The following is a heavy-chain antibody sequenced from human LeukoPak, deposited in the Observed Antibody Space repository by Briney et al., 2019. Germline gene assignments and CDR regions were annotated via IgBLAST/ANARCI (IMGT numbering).Heavy chain of an antibody. V-gene: IGHV3-23*01. J-gene: IGHJ4*02. Sequence: GGSLRLSCAASGFTFRSYSMSWVRQAPGKGLEWVSGISSSGGNTYYADSMKGRFTISRDNSKNTLYLQMNSLRAEDTAVYYCAQHPFDGDFDWLLLGPTLDYWGQGTLVTVSS. CDR2: ISSSGGNT. D-gene: IGHD3-9*01. CDR3: AQHPFDGDFDWLLLGPTLDY. CDR1: GFTFRSYS.